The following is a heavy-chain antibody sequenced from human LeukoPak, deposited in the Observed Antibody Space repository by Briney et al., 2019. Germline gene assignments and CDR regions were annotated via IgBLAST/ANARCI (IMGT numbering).Heavy chain of an antibody. V-gene: IGHV1-18*01. CDR1: GYTFIAYG. Sequence: ASVKVSCKASGYTFIAYGLSGVRQAPGQGLEWMGWISAYSDHTDYAQKFQDRVTITTDTSTGTAYMELTSLTSDDTAVYYCARDRGHKYQLLYWGQGTLVTVSS. J-gene: IGHJ4*02. CDR2: ISAYSDHT. CDR3: ARDRGHKYQLLY. D-gene: IGHD2-2*01.